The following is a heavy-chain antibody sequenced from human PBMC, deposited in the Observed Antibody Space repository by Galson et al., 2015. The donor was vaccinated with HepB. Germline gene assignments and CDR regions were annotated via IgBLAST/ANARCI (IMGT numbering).Heavy chain of an antibody. V-gene: IGHV2-70*11. Sequence: PALVKPTQTLTLTCTFSGFSLSTSGMCVSWLRQPPGKALEWLARIDWDDDKYYSTSLKTRLTISKDTSKNQVVLTMTNMDPVDTATYYCARSLYGGNPRGFDYWGQGTLVTVSS. D-gene: IGHD4-23*01. CDR1: GFSLSTSGMC. CDR3: ARSLYGGNPRGFDY. J-gene: IGHJ4*02. CDR2: IDWDDDK.